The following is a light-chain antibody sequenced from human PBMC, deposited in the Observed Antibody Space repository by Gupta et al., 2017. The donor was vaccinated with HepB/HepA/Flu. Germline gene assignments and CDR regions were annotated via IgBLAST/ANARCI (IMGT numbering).Light chain of an antibody. CDR3: QQSDTLPRT. J-gene: IGKJ1*01. CDR1: QSIGRS. Sequence: DIVLTQSPDFQSVSPKEKVTISCRASQSIGRSLNWFQQKPGQSPKLLIKYASVSISGVPSRFSGRGPGTDFTLSINSLEADDAAVYYCQQSDTLPRTFGQGTKVEIK. CDR2: YAS. V-gene: IGKV6D-21*02.